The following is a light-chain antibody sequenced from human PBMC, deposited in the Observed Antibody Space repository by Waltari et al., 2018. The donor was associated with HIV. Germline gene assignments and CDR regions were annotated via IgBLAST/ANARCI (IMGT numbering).Light chain of an antibody. CDR2: GAS. V-gene: IGKV3-20*01. Sequence: DIVMTQSPGPLSLSPGERATLSCRASQSVSDSYLAWYQQKPGQAPRLLIYGASNRATGIPDRFSGSGSETDFTLTINRLEPEDVAVYYCQQYGSSPLTFGQGTKLEIK. CDR3: QQYGSSPLT. J-gene: IGKJ2*01. CDR1: QSVSDSY.